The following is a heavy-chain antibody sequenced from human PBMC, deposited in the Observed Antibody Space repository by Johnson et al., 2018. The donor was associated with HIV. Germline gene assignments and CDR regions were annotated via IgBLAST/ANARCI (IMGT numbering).Heavy chain of an antibody. CDR2: IKSKTDGGTT. CDR3: WIIGTTRHDAFDI. Sequence: VQLMESGGGVVQPGRSLRLSCAASGFTFSNAWMRWVRQAPGKGLEWVGRIKSKTDGGTTDYAAPVKGRFTISRDDSENTLYLQMNSLKTEDTAVYYCWIIGTTRHDAFDIWGRGTMVTVSS. V-gene: IGHV3-15*01. J-gene: IGHJ3*02. CDR1: GFTFSNAW. D-gene: IGHD1-7*01.